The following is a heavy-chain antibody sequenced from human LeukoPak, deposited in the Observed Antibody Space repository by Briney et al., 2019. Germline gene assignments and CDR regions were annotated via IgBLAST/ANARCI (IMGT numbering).Heavy chain of an antibody. CDR3: AKARPGLWFGEPPYFDY. CDR2: ISGSGGST. V-gene: IGHV3-23*01. J-gene: IGHJ4*02. D-gene: IGHD3-10*01. CDR1: GFTFSSYA. Sequence: GGSLRLSCAASGFTFSSYAMSWVRQAPGKGLEWVSAISGSGGSTYYADSVKGRFTISRDNSKNTLYLQMNSLRAEDTAVYYCAKARPGLWFGEPPYFDYWGQGTLVTASS.